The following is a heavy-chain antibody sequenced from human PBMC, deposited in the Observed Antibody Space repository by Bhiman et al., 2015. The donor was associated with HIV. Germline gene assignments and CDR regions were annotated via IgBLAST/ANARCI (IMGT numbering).Heavy chain of an antibody. CDR1: GFTVSTNY. D-gene: IGHD5-18*01. CDR2: IYSGGYT. V-gene: IGHV3-53*01. Sequence: EVQLVESGGGLIQPGGSLRLSCAASGFTVSTNYMSWVRQAPGKGLEWVSVIYSGGYTYYADSVKGRFTVSRDNSRDTLYLQMNSLRVEDTAVYYCARGYIYGLLADWGQGTLVTISS. J-gene: IGHJ4*02. CDR3: ARGYIYGLLAD.